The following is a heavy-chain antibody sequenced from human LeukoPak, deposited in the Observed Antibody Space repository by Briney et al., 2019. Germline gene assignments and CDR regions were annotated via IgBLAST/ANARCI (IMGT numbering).Heavy chain of an antibody. D-gene: IGHD4-23*01. CDR1: GVSISSGDYY. CDR3: ATHVTTVVKGAFDY. CDR2: IYYSGST. J-gene: IGHJ4*02. V-gene: IGHV4-30-4*01. Sequence: SETLSLTCTVSGVSISSGDYYWSWIRQPPGKGLEWIGYIYYSGSTYYNPSLKSRVTISVDTSKNQFSLKLSSVTAADAAVYYCATHVTTVVKGAFDYWGQGTLVTVSS.